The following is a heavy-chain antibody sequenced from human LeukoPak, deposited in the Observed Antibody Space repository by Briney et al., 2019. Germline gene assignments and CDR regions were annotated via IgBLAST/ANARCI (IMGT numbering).Heavy chain of an antibody. D-gene: IGHD3-10*01. CDR3: ARKRITMVRGVNDAFDI. V-gene: IGHV1-69*13. J-gene: IGHJ3*02. CDR1: GYTFTSYG. CDR2: IIPIFGTA. Sequence: ASVKVSCKASGYTFTSYGISWVRQAPGQGLEWMGGIIPIFGTANYAQKFQGRVTITADESTSTAYMELSSPRSEDTAVYYCARKRITMVRGVNDAFDIWGQGTMVTVSS.